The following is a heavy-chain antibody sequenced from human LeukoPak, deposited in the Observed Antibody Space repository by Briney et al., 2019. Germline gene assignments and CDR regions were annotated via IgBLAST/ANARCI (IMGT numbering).Heavy chain of an antibody. D-gene: IGHD3-16*01. J-gene: IGHJ3*02. CDR3: ARDPLRGDGVAFDI. V-gene: IGHV3-66*01. Sequence: GGSLRLSCTASGFTLSSAYMSWVRQAPGKGLEWVSVIYSGGCIDYADSVKGRFTVSRDNSKNTLYLQMNSLRAEDTAVYYCARDPLRGDGVAFDIWGQGTMVTVSS. CDR2: IYSGGCI. CDR1: GFTLSSAY.